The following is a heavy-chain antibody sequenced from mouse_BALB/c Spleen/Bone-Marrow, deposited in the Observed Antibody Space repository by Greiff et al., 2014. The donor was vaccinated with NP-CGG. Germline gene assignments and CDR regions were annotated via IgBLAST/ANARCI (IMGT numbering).Heavy chain of an antibody. CDR2: ISSGSSTI. J-gene: IGHJ2*01. Sequence: EVMLVESGGGLVQPGGSRKLSCAASGFTFSGFGMHWVRQTPEKGLEWVAYISSGSSTIYYADTVKGRFTISRDNPKNTLFLQVTSLRSEDTAMYYCTRGGNWDDFDYWGQGTTLTVSS. CDR3: TRGGNWDDFDY. CDR1: GFTFSGFG. V-gene: IGHV5-17*02. D-gene: IGHD4-1*01.